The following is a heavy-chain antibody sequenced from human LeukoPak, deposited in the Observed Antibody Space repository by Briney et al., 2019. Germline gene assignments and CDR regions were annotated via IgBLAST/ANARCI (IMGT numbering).Heavy chain of an antibody. CDR3: AREPPSLAVALLDPYAFDI. V-gene: IGHV1-18*01. D-gene: IGHD6-19*01. Sequence: ASVKVSCKASGYTFTSYGISWVRQAPGQGLEWMGWISAYNGNTNYAQKLQGRVTMTTDTSTSTAYMELRSLRSDDTAVYYCAREPPSLAVALLDPYAFDIWGQGTMVTVSS. CDR1: GYTFTSYG. J-gene: IGHJ3*02. CDR2: ISAYNGNT.